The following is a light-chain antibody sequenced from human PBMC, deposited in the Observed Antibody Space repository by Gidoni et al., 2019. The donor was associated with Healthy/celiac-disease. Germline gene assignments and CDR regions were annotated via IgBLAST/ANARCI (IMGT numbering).Light chain of an antibody. CDR2: AAS. J-gene: IGKJ2*01. Sequence: DIQRTQSPSSLSASVGDRVTITCRASQSSRSYLNWYQQKPGKAPKLLIYAASSLQSGVPSRFSGSGSGTDFTLTISSLQPEDFATYYCQQSYSTPMYTFGQXTKLEIK. CDR1: QSSRSY. V-gene: IGKV1-39*01. CDR3: QQSYSTPMYT.